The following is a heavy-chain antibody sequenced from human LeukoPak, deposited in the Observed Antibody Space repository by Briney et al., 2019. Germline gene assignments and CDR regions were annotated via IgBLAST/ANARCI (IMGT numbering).Heavy chain of an antibody. CDR2: INHSGST. Sequence: SETLSLTCAVYGGSFSGYYWSWIRQPPGKGLEWIGEINHSGSTNYNPSLKRRVTISVDTSKNQFSLKLSSVTAADTAVYYCAGGGGGMGVYYYYTDVWAKGTTVTVSS. CDR3: AGGGGGMGVYYYYTDV. D-gene: IGHD3-16*01. CDR1: GGSFSGYY. V-gene: IGHV4-34*01. J-gene: IGHJ6*03.